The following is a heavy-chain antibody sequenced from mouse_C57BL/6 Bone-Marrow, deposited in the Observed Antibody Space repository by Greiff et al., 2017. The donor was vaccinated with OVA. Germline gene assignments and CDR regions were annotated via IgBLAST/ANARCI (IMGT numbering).Heavy chain of an antibody. CDR2: INPYNGGT. V-gene: IGHV1-19*01. D-gene: IGHD1-1*01. CDR3: ARNGSSPAMDY. CDR1: GYTFTDYY. Sequence: VQLKESGPVLVKPGASVKMSCKASGYTFTDYYMNWVKQSHGKSLEWIGVINPYNGGTSYNQKFKGKATLTVDKSSSTAYMELNSLTSEDSAVYYCARNGSSPAMDYWGQGTSVTVSS. J-gene: IGHJ4*01.